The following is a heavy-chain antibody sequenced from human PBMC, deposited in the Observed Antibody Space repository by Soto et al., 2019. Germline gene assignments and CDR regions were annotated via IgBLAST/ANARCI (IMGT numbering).Heavy chain of an antibody. D-gene: IGHD1-26*01. Sequence: QVQLQESGPGLVKPSGTLSLTCAVSGGSISSSNWWSWVRQPPGKGLEWIGEIYHSGSTNYNPSLKSRFTISVDKSTHQLSLKLGSVTAAATAAYYCASVGSSPYYPSGMDVWGQGTTVTVSS. CDR1: GGSISSSNW. CDR2: IYHSGST. V-gene: IGHV4-4*02. J-gene: IGHJ6*02. CDR3: ASVGSSPYYPSGMDV.